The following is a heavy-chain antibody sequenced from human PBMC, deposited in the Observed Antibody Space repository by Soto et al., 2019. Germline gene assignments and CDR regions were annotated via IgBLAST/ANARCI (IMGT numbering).Heavy chain of an antibody. CDR3: AKGLLAIVGTTLPRDAFNI. Sequence: GGSLRLSCAASGFSFTTYVMHWVRQAPGRGLEWVAVISHDGSYKYYGDAVKGRFTISRDTSKNAVYLEMNSLRPEDTAVYYCAKGLLAIVGTTLPRDAFNIWGQGTMVTVSS. D-gene: IGHD1-26*01. J-gene: IGHJ3*02. CDR2: ISHDGSYK. V-gene: IGHV3-30*18. CDR1: GFSFTTYV.